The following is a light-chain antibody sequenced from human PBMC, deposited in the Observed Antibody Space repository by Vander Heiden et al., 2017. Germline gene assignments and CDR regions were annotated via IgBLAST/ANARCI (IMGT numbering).Light chain of an antibody. V-gene: IGKV1-33*01. CDR3: QQYDNLPRT. CDR2: DAS. J-gene: IGKJ4*01. Sequence: DLQMTQSRSSLCASVGDRVTITCQASQDISNYLNWYQQNPVKAPKLLIYDASNLETGVPSRFSGSGSGTDFTFTISSLQPEDIATYYCQQYDNLPRTFGGGTKVEIK. CDR1: QDISNY.